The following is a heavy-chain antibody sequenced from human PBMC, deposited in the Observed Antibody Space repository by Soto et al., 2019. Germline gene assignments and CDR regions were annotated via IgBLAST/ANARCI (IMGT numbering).Heavy chain of an antibody. V-gene: IGHV2-5*02. CDR2: IYWDDDK. CDR3: AHSREYYGSGSYYNAGAFDI. Sequence: ESGPTLVNPTQTLTLTCTFSGFSLSTSGVGVGWIRQPPGKALEWLALIYWDDDKRYSPSLKSRLTITKDTSKNQVVLTMTNMDPVDTATYYCAHSREYYGSGSYYNAGAFDIWGQGTMVTVSS. CDR1: GFSLSTSGVG. D-gene: IGHD3-10*01. J-gene: IGHJ3*02.